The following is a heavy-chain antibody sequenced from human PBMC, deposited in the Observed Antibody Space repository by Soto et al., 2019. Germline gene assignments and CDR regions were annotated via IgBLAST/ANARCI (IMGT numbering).Heavy chain of an antibody. CDR2: IWYDGSNK. Sequence: QVQLVESGGGVVQPGRSLRLSCAASXFXFXXYGMHWVRQAXGXGLEWVAVIWYDGSNKYYADSVKGRFTISRDNSKNTLYLQMNSLRAEDXAVXXXXXXXXXXXXYFDYWGQGTLVTVSS. CDR1: XFXFXXYG. J-gene: IGHJ4*02. V-gene: IGHV3-33*01. CDR3: XXXXXXXXXYFDY.